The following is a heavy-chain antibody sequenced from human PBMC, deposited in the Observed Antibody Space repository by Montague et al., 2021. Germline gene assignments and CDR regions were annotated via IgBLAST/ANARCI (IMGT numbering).Heavy chain of an antibody. Sequence: SETLSLTCTVSSGSIFHAHWSWVRQPPGKGLEWLGAMFYGGATSNNPSLKSRITMSIDTSTNQFSLKLSFVTAADTPVYYCAKEDYFVSGTYYKGFDPWGKGILVTVSA. J-gene: IGHJ5*02. V-gene: IGHV4-59*08. CDR1: SGSIFHAH. CDR2: MFYGGAT. D-gene: IGHD3-10*01. CDR3: AKEDYFVSGTYYKGFDP.